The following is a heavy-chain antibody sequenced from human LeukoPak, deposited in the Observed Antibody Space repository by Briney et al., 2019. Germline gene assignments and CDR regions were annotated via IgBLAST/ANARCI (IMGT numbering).Heavy chain of an antibody. CDR1: GFTFSSFC. J-gene: IGHJ6*02. Sequence: GGSLRLSCAASGFTFSSFCMHWARQPPGNGLGWVAVIWYDGSNKYYADSVKGRFTISRDNSKNTLYLQMNSLRAEDTAVYYCARDGDITPTDVWGQGTTVTVSS. CDR2: IWYDGSNK. D-gene: IGHD2-15*01. CDR3: ARDGDITPTDV. V-gene: IGHV3-33*01.